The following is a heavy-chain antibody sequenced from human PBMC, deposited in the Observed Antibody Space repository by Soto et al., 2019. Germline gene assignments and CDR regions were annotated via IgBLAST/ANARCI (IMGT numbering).Heavy chain of an antibody. CDR1: GGSCSVYY. J-gene: IGHJ6*02. CDR2: INHSGST. D-gene: IGHD3-3*01. V-gene: IGHV4-34*01. CDR3: ARGKYYDFWSGYYWDYYYYGMDV. Sequence: PSATRSLTCSVYGGSCSVYYRSWLRQPPGKGLEWIGEINHSGSTNYNPSLKSRVTISVDTSKNQFSLKLSSVTAADTAVYYCARGKYYDFWSGYYWDYYYYGMDVWGQGTTVTVSS.